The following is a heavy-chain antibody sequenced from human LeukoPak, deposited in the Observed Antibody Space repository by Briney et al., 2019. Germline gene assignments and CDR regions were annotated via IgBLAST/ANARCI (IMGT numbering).Heavy chain of an antibody. CDR2: INHSGST. CDR3: ATTVRYAELEGWFDP. D-gene: IGHD4-17*01. V-gene: IGHV4-38-2*02. Sequence: PSETLSLTCTVSGYSISSGYYWSWIRQPPGKGLEWIGEINHSGSTNYNPSLKSRVTISVDTSKNQFSLKLSSVTAADTAVYYCATTVRYAELEGWFDPWGQGTLVTVSS. J-gene: IGHJ5*02. CDR1: GYSISSGYY.